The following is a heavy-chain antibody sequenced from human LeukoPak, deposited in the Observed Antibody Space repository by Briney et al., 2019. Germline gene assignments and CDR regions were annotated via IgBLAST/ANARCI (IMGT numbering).Heavy chain of an antibody. J-gene: IGHJ4*02. CDR1: GGSISSSSYY. CDR2: IYYSGST. D-gene: IGHD5-18*01. V-gene: IGHV4-39*01. CDR3: ARHPERYSYFDY. Sequence: SETLSLTCTVSGGSISSSSYYWGWIRQPPGKGLEWIGSIYYSGSTYYNPSLKSRVTISVDTSKNQLSLRLSSVTAADTAVYSCARHPERYSYFDYWGQGTLVTVSS.